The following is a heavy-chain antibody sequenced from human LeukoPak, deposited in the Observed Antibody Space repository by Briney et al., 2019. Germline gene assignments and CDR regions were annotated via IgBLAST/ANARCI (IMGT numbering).Heavy chain of an antibody. CDR3: ARTYLGTGPDY. D-gene: IGHD1-14*01. J-gene: IGHJ4*02. V-gene: IGHV1-2*02. CDR1: GYTFTGYY. CDR2: INPHSGGT. Sequence: ASVKVSCKASGYTFTGYYMHWVRQAPGQGLEWIGWINPHSGGTKYAQQFQGRVTMTRDTSISIAYMELFRLRSDDTAVYYCARTYLGTGPDYWGQGTLVTVSS.